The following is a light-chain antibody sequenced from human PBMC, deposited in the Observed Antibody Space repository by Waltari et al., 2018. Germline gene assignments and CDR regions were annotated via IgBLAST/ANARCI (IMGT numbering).Light chain of an antibody. CDR2: EVS. V-gene: IGLV2-23*02. Sequence: QSALTQPASVSGSPGQSITISSTGTNPNIGKYNLVSWYQQHPGKAPKVIIYEVSKWPSGISNRSSCSKSGNTASLTISGLQAEDEADYYCCSYAGNGIVMFGGGTKL. CDR1: NPNIGKYNL. J-gene: IGLJ3*02. CDR3: CSYAGNGIVM.